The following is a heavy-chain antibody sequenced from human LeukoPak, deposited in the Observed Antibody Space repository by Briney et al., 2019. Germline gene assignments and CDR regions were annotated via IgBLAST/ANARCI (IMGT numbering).Heavy chain of an antibody. V-gene: IGHV4-38-2*02. CDR2: IYHSGST. J-gene: IGHJ4*02. CDR1: GYSISSGYY. D-gene: IGHD2-15*01. Sequence: SETLSLTCTVSGYSISSGYYWGWIRQPPGKGLEWIGSIYHSGSTYYNPSLKSRVTISVDTSKNQFSLKLSSVTAADTAVYYCARVYCSGGSCYVELHYFDYWGQGTLVTVSS. CDR3: ARVYCSGGSCYVELHYFDY.